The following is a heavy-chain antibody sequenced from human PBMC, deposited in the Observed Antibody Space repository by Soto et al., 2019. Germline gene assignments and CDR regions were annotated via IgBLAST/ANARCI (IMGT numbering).Heavy chain of an antibody. J-gene: IGHJ5*02. D-gene: IGHD3-3*01. V-gene: IGHV4-34*01. Sequence: QVQLQQWGAGLLKPSETLSLTCAVYGGSFSGYYWSWIRQPPGKGLEWIGEINHSGSTNYNPSLKSRVTISEDTSKNQFSLKLSSVTAADTAVYYCARDRGRFLEWLSPRQNNWFDPWGQGTLVTVSS. CDR1: GGSFSGYY. CDR2: INHSGST. CDR3: ARDRGRFLEWLSPRQNNWFDP.